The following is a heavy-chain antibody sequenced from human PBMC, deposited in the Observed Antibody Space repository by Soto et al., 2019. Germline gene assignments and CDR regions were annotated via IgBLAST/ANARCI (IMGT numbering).Heavy chain of an antibody. CDR1: GGSFSGYY. V-gene: IGHV4-34*01. D-gene: IGHD3-10*01. J-gene: IGHJ6*02. CDR3: ARKYLPYYGSGSPYGLDV. Sequence: QVQLQQWGAGLLKPSETLSLTCGVYGGSFSGYYWSWIRQPPGKGLEWIGEVNHSGSTNYNTSLKSRVTISVDTSKNQFSLELSYVTAGDTALDYCARKYLPYYGSGSPYGLDVWGQGTTVTVSS. CDR2: VNHSGST.